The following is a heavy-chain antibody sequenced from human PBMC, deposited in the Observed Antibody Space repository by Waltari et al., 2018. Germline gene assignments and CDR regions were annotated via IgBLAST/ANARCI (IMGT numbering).Heavy chain of an antibody. J-gene: IGHJ3*01. D-gene: IGHD1-26*01. Sequence: QVHLVQSGAEVRKPGSSAKVSCAAAGGTFGTYAISWVRQAPGQGLEWMGGIIPIYGTPNYAQKFQGRVNVAADELTTTAYMELSSLRSDDTAVYYCAKRIVGGPFDVWGQGTMVTVSS. CDR1: GGTFGTYA. CDR2: IIPIYGTP. V-gene: IGHV1-69*12. CDR3: AKRIVGGPFDV.